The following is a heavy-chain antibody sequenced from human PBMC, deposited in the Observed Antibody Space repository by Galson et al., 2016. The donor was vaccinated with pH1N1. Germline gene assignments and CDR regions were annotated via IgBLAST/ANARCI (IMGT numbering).Heavy chain of an antibody. CDR2: IKSKTDGGTT. Sequence: SLRLSCAASGFTFTNAWMSWVRQAPGKGLEWVGRIKSKTDGGTTDYAAPVKGRFTTSRDDSKNTLYLQINNLKIEDTAVYYGSADVYDFWSVSGDYWGQGTLLTVSS. CDR1: GFTFTNAW. J-gene: IGHJ4*02. V-gene: IGHV3-15*01. CDR3: SADVYDFWSVSGDY. D-gene: IGHD3-3*01.